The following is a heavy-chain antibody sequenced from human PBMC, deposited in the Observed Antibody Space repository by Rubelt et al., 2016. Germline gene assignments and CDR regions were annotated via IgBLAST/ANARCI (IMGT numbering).Heavy chain of an antibody. CDR1: GFTVSSNY. CDR3: ARHSSGYYYCPDY. Sequence: EVQLVESGGGLVQPGGSLRLSCAASGFTVSSNYMSWVRQAPGKGLEWVANIKQDGSEKYYVDSVKGRFTISRDNAKNSLYMQMNSLGAEDTAVYYCARHSSGYYYCPDYWGQGTLVTVSS. J-gene: IGHJ4*02. V-gene: IGHV3-7*03. D-gene: IGHD3-22*01. CDR2: IKQDGSEK.